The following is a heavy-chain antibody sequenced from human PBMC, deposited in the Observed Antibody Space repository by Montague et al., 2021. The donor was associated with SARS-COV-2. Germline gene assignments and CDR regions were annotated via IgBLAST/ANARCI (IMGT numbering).Heavy chain of an antibody. J-gene: IGHJ2*01. CDR1: GDSISRSNYY. CDR2: IYYRGST. Sequence: SETLSLTCTVSGDSISRSNYYWGWTRQSPGKGLEWIGSIYYRGSTYYNPSLKSRVTMSVGTSKNQFSLNLSSATAADTAIYYCAGHRVAYWYFDLWGRGTLVTVSS. CDR3: AGHRVAYWYFDL. V-gene: IGHV4-39*01. D-gene: IGHD2-15*01.